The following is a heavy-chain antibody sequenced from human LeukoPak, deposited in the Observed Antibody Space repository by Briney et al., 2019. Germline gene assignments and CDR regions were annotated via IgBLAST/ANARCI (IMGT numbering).Heavy chain of an antibody. Sequence: PSETLSLTCTVSGGSISSYYWSWIRKPPAKGLERIGYIYYSGSTNYSPSLKSRVTISVDTSKNQFSLKLSSVTAADTAVYYWARVGGLDTAMVDHFDYWGQGTRVTVSS. J-gene: IGHJ4*02. CDR2: IYYSGST. CDR3: ARVGGLDTAMVDHFDY. V-gene: IGHV4-59*01. D-gene: IGHD5-18*01. CDR1: GGSISSYY.